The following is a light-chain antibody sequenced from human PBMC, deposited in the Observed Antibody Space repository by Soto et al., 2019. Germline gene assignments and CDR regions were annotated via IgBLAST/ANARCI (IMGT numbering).Light chain of an antibody. CDR3: LQHRDYPFT. CDR1: QGIRDA. V-gene: IGKV1-17*01. CDR2: SAS. J-gene: IGKJ2*01. Sequence: DIQMTQSPSSLSASVGDRVIITCRASQGIRDALGWYQQKPGQVPKRLIYSASSLQNGVPSRFSGSGSETVFTLTISSLQPEDFATYFCLQHRDYPFTFGQGTRLEI.